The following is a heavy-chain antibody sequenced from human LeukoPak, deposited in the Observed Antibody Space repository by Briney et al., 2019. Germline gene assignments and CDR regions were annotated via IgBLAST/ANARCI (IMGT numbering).Heavy chain of an antibody. CDR1: GGSFSGYY. J-gene: IGHJ3*02. CDR2: INHSGST. Sequence: SETLSLTCAVYGGSFSGYYWSWIRQPPGKGLEWIGEINHSGSTYYNPSLKSRVTISVDTSKNQFSLKLSSVTAADTAVYYCARDPRDDYNSRIFDIWGLGTMVTVSS. V-gene: IGHV4-34*01. D-gene: IGHD5-24*01. CDR3: ARDPRDDYNSRIFDI.